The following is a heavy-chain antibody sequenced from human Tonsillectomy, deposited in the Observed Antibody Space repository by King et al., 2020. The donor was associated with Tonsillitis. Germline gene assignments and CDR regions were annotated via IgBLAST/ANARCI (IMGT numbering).Heavy chain of an antibody. V-gene: IGHV3-23*04. CDR3: AKAKETNSGITCFDY. CDR1: GITFRSYA. CDR2: ISGNGVTT. J-gene: IGHJ4*02. Sequence: VQLVESGGGLVQPGGSLRLSCVASGITFRSYAVSWVRRAPGKGLEWVSAISGNGVTTYYANSVRGRFSISRDNSKNTVSLQMDSLRVEDTAVYFCAKAKETNSGITCFDYWGQGTLVTVSS. D-gene: IGHD1-26*01.